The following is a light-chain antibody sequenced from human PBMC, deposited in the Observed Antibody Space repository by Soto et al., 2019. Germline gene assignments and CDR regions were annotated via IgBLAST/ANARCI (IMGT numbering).Light chain of an antibody. CDR2: GAS. J-gene: IGKJ1*01. CDR3: QQYASSVT. Sequence: EIVLTQSPGSLSLSPGERATLSCSPRPRARSRLFAWYQQKPGQAPRLLIYGASSRATGIPDRFSGSGSGTDFTLTISRLEPDDFAVYYCQQYASSVTFGQGTKVEIK. CDR1: PRARSRL. V-gene: IGKV3-20*01.